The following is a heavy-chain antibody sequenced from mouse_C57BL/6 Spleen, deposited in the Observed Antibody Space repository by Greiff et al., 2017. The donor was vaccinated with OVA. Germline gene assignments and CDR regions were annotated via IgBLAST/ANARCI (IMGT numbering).Heavy chain of an antibody. D-gene: IGHD2-4*01. Sequence: EVMLVESGGGLVKPGGSLKLSCAASGFTFSSYTMSWVRQTPEKRLEWVATISGGGGNTYYPDSVKGRFTISRDNAKNTLYLQMSSLRSEDTALYYCARHHYDYDGPPFAYWGQGTLVTVSA. CDR2: ISGGGGNT. J-gene: IGHJ3*01. CDR3: ARHHYDYDGPPFAY. CDR1: GFTFSSYT. V-gene: IGHV5-9*01.